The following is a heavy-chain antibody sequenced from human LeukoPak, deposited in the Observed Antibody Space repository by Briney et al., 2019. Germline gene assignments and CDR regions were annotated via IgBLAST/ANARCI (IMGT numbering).Heavy chain of an antibody. D-gene: IGHD2-2*02. J-gene: IGHJ5*02. Sequence: ASVKVSCKASGYTFTGYYMHWVRQAPGQGLEWMGRISPNSGGTNYAQKLQGRVTMTTDTSTSTAYMELRSLRSDDTAVYYCARDRVIVVVPAAIRGPNWFDPWGQGTLVTVSS. V-gene: IGHV1-2*06. CDR2: ISPNSGGT. CDR1: GYTFTGYY. CDR3: ARDRVIVVVPAAIRGPNWFDP.